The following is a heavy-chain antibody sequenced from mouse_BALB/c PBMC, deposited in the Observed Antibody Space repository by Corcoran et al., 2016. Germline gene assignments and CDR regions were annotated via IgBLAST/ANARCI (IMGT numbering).Heavy chain of an antibody. J-gene: IGHJ2*01. CDR1: GFNIKDTN. CDR2: IDPANGNN. V-gene: IGHV14-3*02. Sequence: EVQLQQSGAELVKQGASVKLSCTASGFNIKDTNMHWVKQRPENGLEWIGRIDPANGNNKYDPKFQGKATITADTSSNTANMQLSILTSEDTAVYYCARNYVSSTGFDYWGQGTTLTFSS. D-gene: IGHD1-1*01. CDR3: ARNYVSSTGFDY.